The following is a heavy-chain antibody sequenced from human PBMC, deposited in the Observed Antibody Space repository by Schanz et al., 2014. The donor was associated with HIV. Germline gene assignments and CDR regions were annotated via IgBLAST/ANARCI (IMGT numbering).Heavy chain of an antibody. Sequence: QVQLVESGGGVVQPGRSLRLSCVGSGFIFSNYGIHWVRQAPGKGLEWVAVISYDGSNKYYADSVKGRFTISRDNSKNTLFLQMNSLRGEDTAVYYCAKRSGRSFGYFDSWGQGLLVTVSS. V-gene: IGHV3-30*18. CDR3: AKRSGRSFGYFDS. CDR1: GFIFSNYG. J-gene: IGHJ4*02. D-gene: IGHD2-15*01. CDR2: ISYDGSNK.